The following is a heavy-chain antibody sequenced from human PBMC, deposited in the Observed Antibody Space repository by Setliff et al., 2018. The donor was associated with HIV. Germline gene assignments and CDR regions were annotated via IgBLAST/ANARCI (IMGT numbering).Heavy chain of an antibody. Sequence: ASVKVSCKASGYTFTSYGISWVRQAPGQGLEWMGWISAYNGNTNYAQKLQGRVTMTTDTSTSTAYMELRSPRSDDTAVYYCARVGPMVRGVPASYYYGMDVWGQGTTVTVSS. CDR3: ARVGPMVRGVPASYYYGMDV. D-gene: IGHD3-10*01. CDR1: GYTFTSYG. J-gene: IGHJ6*02. CDR2: ISAYNGNT. V-gene: IGHV1-18*01.